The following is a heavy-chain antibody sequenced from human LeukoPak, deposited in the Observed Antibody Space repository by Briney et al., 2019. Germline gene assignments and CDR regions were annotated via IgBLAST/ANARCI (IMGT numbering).Heavy chain of an antibody. J-gene: IGHJ4*02. D-gene: IGHD3-10*01. CDR3: AKDPGYGLGTDYGDC. V-gene: IGHV3-7*05. CDR2: IKQDGSEK. CDR1: GFTFTSSW. Sequence: GGSLRLSCVVSGFTFTSSWMSWVRQAPGKGLEWVANIKQDGSEKYYVDSVKGRFTISRDNSKNTLYLQMNSLRAEDTAVYYCAKDPGYGLGTDYGDCWGQGTLVTVSS.